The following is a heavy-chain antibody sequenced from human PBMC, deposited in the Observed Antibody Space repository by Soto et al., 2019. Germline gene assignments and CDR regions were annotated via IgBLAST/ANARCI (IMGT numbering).Heavy chain of an antibody. V-gene: IGHV4-34*01. CDR2: INHRGST. D-gene: IGHD2-2*01. Sequence: SETLSLTCAVYGASLSGYYWTWVRQTPGKGLEWIGEINHRGSTKYNPSLKSRVIISADTSKNQFSLKLASVTAADTAVYFCARDIVVLPAANRYGLDAWGQGTTVTVSS. CDR1: GASLSGYY. CDR3: ARDIVVLPAANRYGLDA. J-gene: IGHJ6*02.